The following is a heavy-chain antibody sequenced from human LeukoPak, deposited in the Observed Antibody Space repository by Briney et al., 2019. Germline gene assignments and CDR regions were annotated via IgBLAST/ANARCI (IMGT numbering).Heavy chain of an antibody. CDR3: AAEVSPKVFDF. V-gene: IGHV3-11*01. CDR2: IRARGDVI. J-gene: IGHJ4*02. CDR1: GFIFSDYY. Sequence: PGGSLRLSCASSGFIFSDYYMSWIRQVPGKGLEWIAYIRARGDVIYSVDSVKGRFTISRDNAKSLLYLQMNSLRGDDTAVYFCAAEVSPKVFDFRGQGTLVTVSS.